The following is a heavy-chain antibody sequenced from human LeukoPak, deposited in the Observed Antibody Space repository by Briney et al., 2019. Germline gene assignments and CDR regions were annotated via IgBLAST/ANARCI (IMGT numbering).Heavy chain of an antibody. V-gene: IGHV1-2*02. Sequence: ASVKVSCKASGYTFTGYYMHWVRQAPGQGPEWMGWINPNSGGTNYAQKFQGRVTMTRDTSISTAYMELSRLRSDDTAVYYCARSFGYGVDAFDIWGQGTMVTVSS. CDR2: INPNSGGT. CDR3: ARSFGYGVDAFDI. J-gene: IGHJ3*02. D-gene: IGHD5-18*01. CDR1: GYTFTGYY.